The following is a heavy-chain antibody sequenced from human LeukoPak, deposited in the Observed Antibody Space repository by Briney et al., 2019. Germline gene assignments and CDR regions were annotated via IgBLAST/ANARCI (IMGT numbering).Heavy chain of an antibody. CDR1: GYTFTGYY. CDR2: INPNSGGT. V-gene: IGHV1-2*02. J-gene: IGHJ4*02. Sequence: SVKVSCKASGYTFTGYYMHWVRQAPGQGLEWMGWINPNSGGTNYAQKFQGRVTMTRDTSTSTAYMELSRLRSDDTAVYYCAREGLAASGTLDYWGQGTLVTVSS. CDR3: AREGLAASGTLDY. D-gene: IGHD6-13*01.